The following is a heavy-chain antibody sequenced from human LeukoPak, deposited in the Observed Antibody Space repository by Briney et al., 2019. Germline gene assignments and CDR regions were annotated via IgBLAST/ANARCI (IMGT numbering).Heavy chain of an antibody. Sequence: SVKVSCKASGYTFTGYYMHWVRQAPGQGLEWMGGIIPIFGTANYAQKFQGRVTITADESTSTAYMELSSLRSEDTAVYYCARDWSDIVVGEDAFDIWGQGTMVTVSS. D-gene: IGHD2-15*01. CDR1: GYTFTGYY. CDR3: ARDWSDIVVGEDAFDI. J-gene: IGHJ3*02. CDR2: IIPIFGTA. V-gene: IGHV1-69*13.